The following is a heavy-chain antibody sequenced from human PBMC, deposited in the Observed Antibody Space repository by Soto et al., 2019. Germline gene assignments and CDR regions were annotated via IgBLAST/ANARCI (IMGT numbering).Heavy chain of an antibody. Sequence: SETLSLTCTVSGGSISNYYWSWIRQPPGKGLEWIGHIYYSGSTNYNPSLKSRVTISVDTSKNQFSLRLSSVTAADTAVYYCAREDDSSGYDYWGQGTLVTVSS. CDR1: GGSISNYY. J-gene: IGHJ4*02. D-gene: IGHD3-22*01. CDR2: IYYSGST. V-gene: IGHV4-59*01. CDR3: AREDDSSGYDY.